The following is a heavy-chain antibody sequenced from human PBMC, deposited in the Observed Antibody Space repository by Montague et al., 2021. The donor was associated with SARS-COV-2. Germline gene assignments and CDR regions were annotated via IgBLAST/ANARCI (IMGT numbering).Heavy chain of an antibody. J-gene: IGHJ6*02. CDR2: ISTRSTYT. V-gene: IGHV3-11*03. CDR3: ASFTMVRGAPGYGMDV. CDR1: GFTFSDCY. D-gene: IGHD3-10*01. Sequence: SLRLSCAASGFTFSDCYMTWIRQAPGKGLEWLSYISTRSTYTNYADSVKGRFTISRDDAKNSLYLQINSLRAEDTAVYYCASFTMVRGAPGYGMDVWGQGTTVTVSS.